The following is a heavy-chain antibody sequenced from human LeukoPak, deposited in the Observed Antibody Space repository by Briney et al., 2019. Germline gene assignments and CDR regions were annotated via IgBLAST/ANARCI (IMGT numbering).Heavy chain of an antibody. CDR2: ISYDGSNK. V-gene: IGHV3-30-3*01. J-gene: IGHJ4*02. Sequence: PGGSLRLSCAASGFTFSSSAMHWVRQAPDKGLEWVAVISYDGSNKYYADSVKGRFTISRDNSKNTLYLQMNSLRAEDTAVYYCAKVTNWDPHSYYFDYWGQGTLVTVSS. CDR1: GFTFSSSA. D-gene: IGHD7-27*01. CDR3: AKVTNWDPHSYYFDY.